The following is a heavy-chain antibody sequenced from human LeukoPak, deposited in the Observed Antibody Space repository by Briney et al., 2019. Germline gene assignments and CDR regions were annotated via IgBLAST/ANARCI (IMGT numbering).Heavy chain of an antibody. J-gene: IGHJ6*02. Sequence: GGSLRLSCAASGSTFDDYAMHWVRQAPGKGLEWVSLISGDGGSTYYAGSVKGRFTISRDNSKNSLYLQMNSLRTEDTALYYCAKDIIAAAGFGYYGMDVWGQGTTVTVSS. CDR3: AKDIIAAAGFGYYGMDV. CDR2: ISGDGGST. V-gene: IGHV3-43*02. CDR1: GSTFDDYA. D-gene: IGHD6-13*01.